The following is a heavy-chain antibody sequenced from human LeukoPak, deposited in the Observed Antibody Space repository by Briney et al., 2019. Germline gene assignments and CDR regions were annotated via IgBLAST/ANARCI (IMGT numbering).Heavy chain of an antibody. CDR3: ARDEHRDEGSRDGYNAWFDP. D-gene: IGHD5-24*01. CDR1: GYTFTSYG. J-gene: IGHJ5*02. CDR2: ISAYNGNT. V-gene: IGHV1-18*01. Sequence: GASVNVSCKASGYTFTSYGISWVRQAPGQGLEWMGWISAYNGNTNYAQKLQGRVTMTTDTSTSTAYMELRSLRSDDTAVYYCARDEHRDEGSRDGYNAWFDPWGQGTLVTVSS.